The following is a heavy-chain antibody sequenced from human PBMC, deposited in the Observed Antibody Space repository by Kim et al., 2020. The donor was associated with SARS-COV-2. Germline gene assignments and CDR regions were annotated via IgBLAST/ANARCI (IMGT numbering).Heavy chain of an antibody. Sequence: ASVKVSCKASGYTFTSYDINWVRQATGQGLEWMGWMNPNSGNTGYAQKFQGRVTMTRNTSISTAYMELSSLRSEDTAVYYCAREGLNIRTITMKGIPMDVWGKGTTVTVSS. CDR1: GYTFTSYD. V-gene: IGHV1-8*01. J-gene: IGHJ6*03. D-gene: IGHD5-12*01. CDR2: MNPNSGNT. CDR3: AREGLNIRTITMKGIPMDV.